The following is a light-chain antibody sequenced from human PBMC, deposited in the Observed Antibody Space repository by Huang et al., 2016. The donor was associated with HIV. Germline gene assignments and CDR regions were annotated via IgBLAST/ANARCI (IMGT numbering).Light chain of an antibody. CDR3: QQYNNWPPYT. CDR2: GAS. Sequence: EIVMTQSPATLYVSPGERATLSCRASQSVSSNLAWYQQKPGQAPRLLIYGASTRATGIPARFSGSGSGTEFTLTISSLQSADFAVYYCQQYNNWPPYTFGQGTKLEIK. J-gene: IGKJ2*01. CDR1: QSVSSN. V-gene: IGKV3-15*01.